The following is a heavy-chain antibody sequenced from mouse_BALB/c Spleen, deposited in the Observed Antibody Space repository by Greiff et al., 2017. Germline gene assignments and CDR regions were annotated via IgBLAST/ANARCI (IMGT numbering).Heavy chain of an antibody. CDR3: ERDRDYDVFDY. Sequence: QVQLKESGPGLVAPSQSLSISCTVSGFSLTSYDIRWIRQPPGKGLEWLGVIWTGGGTNYNSAFMSRLSISKDNSKRQVFLKMNSLQTDDTDIYYSERDRDYDVFDYWGQGTTLTVSS. CDR2: IWTGGGT. D-gene: IGHD2-4*01. J-gene: IGHJ2*01. CDR1: GFSLTSYD. V-gene: IGHV2-9-2*01.